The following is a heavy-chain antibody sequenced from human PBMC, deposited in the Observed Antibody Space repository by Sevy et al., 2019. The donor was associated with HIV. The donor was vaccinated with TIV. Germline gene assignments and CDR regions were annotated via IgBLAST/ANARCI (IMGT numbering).Heavy chain of an antibody. Sequence: GESLKISCAISGFTVNDKYIIWVRQAPGKGLEWVSVIFSGGSTYYADSAKGRFTISRDNSKNTVDLQMNGVRAGDTAVYYCVSLFLSYRSGWSYFDYWGQGTLVTVSS. CDR2: IFSGGST. J-gene: IGHJ4*02. CDR1: GFTVNDKY. D-gene: IGHD6-19*01. V-gene: IGHV3-66*02. CDR3: VSLFLSYRSGWSYFDY.